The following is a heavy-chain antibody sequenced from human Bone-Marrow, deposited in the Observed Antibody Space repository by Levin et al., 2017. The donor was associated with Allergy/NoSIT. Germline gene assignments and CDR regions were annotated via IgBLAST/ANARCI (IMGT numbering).Heavy chain of an antibody. CDR2: INSDGSST. Sequence: HPGGSLRLSCAASGFTFSIYWMHWVRQAPGKGLVWVSHINSDGSSTSYADSVKGRFTVSRDNAKNTLYLQMNSLRAEDTAVYYCVSFYEEWWGPGTLVTVSS. V-gene: IGHV3-74*01. D-gene: IGHD5/OR15-5a*01. CDR3: VSFYEEW. J-gene: IGHJ4*02. CDR1: GFTFSIYW.